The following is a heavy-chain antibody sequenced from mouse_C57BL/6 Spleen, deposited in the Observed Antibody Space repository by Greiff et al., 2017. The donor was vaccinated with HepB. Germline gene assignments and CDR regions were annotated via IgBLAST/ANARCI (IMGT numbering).Heavy chain of an antibody. Sequence: QVQLQQPGAELVKPGASVKLSCKASGYTFTSYWMQWVKQRPGQGLEWIGEIDPSDSYTNYNQKFKGKATLTVDTSSSTAYMQLSSLTSEDSAVYYCARSYGYDGDWYFDVWGTGTTVTVSS. CDR2: IDPSDSYT. D-gene: IGHD2-2*01. V-gene: IGHV1-50*01. CDR1: GYTFTSYW. CDR3: ARSYGYDGDWYFDV. J-gene: IGHJ1*03.